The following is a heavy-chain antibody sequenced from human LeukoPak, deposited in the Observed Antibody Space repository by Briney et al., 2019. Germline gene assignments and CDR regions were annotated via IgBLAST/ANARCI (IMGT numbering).Heavy chain of an antibody. Sequence: SQTLSLTCTVSGDSIKSGDNYWSWVRQSPGKGLEWIGYIYYRGSTSYNPSLKSRTTLSVDTSKNQFSLTLSSVTAADTAVYYCARGSYYYDSTGYYFDYWGQGTLVSVSS. CDR1: GDSIKSGDNY. CDR3: ARGSYYYDSTGYYFDY. V-gene: IGHV4-30-4*01. J-gene: IGHJ4*02. D-gene: IGHD3-22*01. CDR2: IYYRGST.